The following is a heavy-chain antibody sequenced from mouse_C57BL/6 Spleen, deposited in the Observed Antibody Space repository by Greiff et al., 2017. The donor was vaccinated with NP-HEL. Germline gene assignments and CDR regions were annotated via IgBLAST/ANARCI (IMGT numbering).Heavy chain of an antibody. CDR3: AISFYGYPFAY. CDR2: INPNNGGT. Sequence: VHVKQSGPELVKPGASVKMSCKASGYTFTDYNMHWVKQSHGKSLEWIGYINPNNGGTSYNQKFKGKATLTVNKSSSTAYMELRSLTSEDSAVYYCAISFYGYPFAYWGQGTLVTVSA. V-gene: IGHV1-22*01. CDR1: GYTFTDYN. J-gene: IGHJ3*01. D-gene: IGHD2-9*01.